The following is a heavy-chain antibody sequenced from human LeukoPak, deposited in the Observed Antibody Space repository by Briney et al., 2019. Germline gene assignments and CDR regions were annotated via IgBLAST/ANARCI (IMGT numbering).Heavy chain of an antibody. V-gene: IGHV3-74*01. CDR2: INSDGSST. CDR3: ARQEQSFRISSYFDY. CDR1: GFTFSSYW. Sequence: GESLKISCAASGFTFSSYWMHWVRQAPGKGLVWVSRINSDGSSTSYADSVKGRFTISRDNAKNTLYLQMNSLRAEDTAVYYCARQEQSFRISSYFDYWGQGTLVTVSS. D-gene: IGHD6-13*01. J-gene: IGHJ4*02.